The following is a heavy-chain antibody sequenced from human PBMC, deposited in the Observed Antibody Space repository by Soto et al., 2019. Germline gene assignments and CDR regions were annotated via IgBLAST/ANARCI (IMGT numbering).Heavy chain of an antibody. CDR1: GYNFIAQN. CDR3: ARERHLNSPSDAFDL. D-gene: IGHD1-7*01. CDR2: MNPHSGGS. Sequence: QVHLVQSGAEVKKPGASVKVSCMASGYNFIAQNIHWVRQAPGLGLEWMGKMNPHSGGSDDAQEFQGRVTVTRDTSIPTVYMELTSLESDDTAVYYCARERHLNSPSDAFDLWGQGTMVIVSS. J-gene: IGHJ3*01. V-gene: IGHV1-2*02.